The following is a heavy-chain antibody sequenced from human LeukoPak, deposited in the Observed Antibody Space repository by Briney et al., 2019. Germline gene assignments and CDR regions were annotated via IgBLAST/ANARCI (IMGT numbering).Heavy chain of an antibody. CDR3: ATGFRGYYYYYYGMDV. Sequence: PSETLSLTCAVYGGSFSGYYWSWIRQPPGKGLEWIGEINHSGSTNYNPSLKSRVTISVDTSKNQFSLKLSSVTAADTAVYYCATGFRGYYYYYYGMDVWGQGTTVTVSS. CDR2: INHSGST. D-gene: IGHD5-18*01. CDR1: GGSFSGYY. J-gene: IGHJ6*02. V-gene: IGHV4-34*01.